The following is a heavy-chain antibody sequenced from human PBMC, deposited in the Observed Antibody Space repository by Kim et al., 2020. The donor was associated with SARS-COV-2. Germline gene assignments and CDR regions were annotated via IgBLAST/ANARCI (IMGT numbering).Heavy chain of an antibody. V-gene: IGHV1-69*13. CDR3: ARGVVVPAAIGYYYYYGMDV. Sequence: SVKVSCKASGGTFSSYAISWVRQAPGQGLEWMGGIIPIFGTANYAQKFQGRVTITADESTSTAYMELSSLRSEDTAVYYCARGVVVPAAIGYYYYYGMDVWGQGTTVTVSS. CDR1: GGTFSSYA. D-gene: IGHD2-2*02. CDR2: IIPIFGTA. J-gene: IGHJ6*02.